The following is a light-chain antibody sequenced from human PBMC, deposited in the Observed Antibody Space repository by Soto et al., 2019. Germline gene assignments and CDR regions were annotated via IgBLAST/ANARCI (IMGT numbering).Light chain of an antibody. Sequence: EIVMTQPPATLSESPGEAANLSCRASQSVSSDLAGYQQKPGQTPRLPIFGASTRGTGTPARFSGSGSGTKFTLTISSLESEDYAFYYCQQYDNWPYTFGQGTKSEIK. CDR2: GAS. CDR1: QSVSSD. V-gene: IGKV3-15*01. CDR3: QQYDNWPYT. J-gene: IGKJ2*01.